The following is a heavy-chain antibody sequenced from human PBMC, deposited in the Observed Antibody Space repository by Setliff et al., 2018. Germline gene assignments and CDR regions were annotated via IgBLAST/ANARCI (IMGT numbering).Heavy chain of an antibody. CDR3: VRPGGTTVVARHFDY. V-gene: IGHV4-39*01. CDR1: GGSISSGGYY. D-gene: IGHD2-15*01. Sequence: KTSETLSLTCTVSGGSISSGGYYWGWIRQAPGSGLEWIGSISYSGTPYYNASVESRVTISIDTSRNQFSLELRSVTVADTATYYCVRPGGTTVVARHFDYWGSGILVTVSS. CDR2: ISYSGTP. J-gene: IGHJ4*01.